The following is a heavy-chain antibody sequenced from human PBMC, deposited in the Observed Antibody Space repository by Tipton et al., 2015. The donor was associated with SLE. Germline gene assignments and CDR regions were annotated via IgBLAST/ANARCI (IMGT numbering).Heavy chain of an antibody. J-gene: IGHJ6*03. D-gene: IGHD1-7*01. CDR1: GGSITSGTYY. CDR3: ARLKGRLELPGYHYYMDV. Sequence: TLSLTCTVSGGSITSGTYYWSWIRQPAGKKLELIGHMYTSGSATYNPSPRSRVTISRDTSKNQFSLKLRSVTAADTAVYYCARLKGRLELPGYHYYMDVWGKGTTVTVSS. CDR2: MYTSGSA. V-gene: IGHV4-61*09.